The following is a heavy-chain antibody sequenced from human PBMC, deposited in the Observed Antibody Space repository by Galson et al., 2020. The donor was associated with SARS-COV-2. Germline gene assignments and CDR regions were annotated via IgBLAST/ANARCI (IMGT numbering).Heavy chain of an antibody. CDR2: IYTSGRT. J-gene: IGHJ6*02. CDR3: AREAGSPYYYYYYGMDV. V-gene: IGHV4-61*02. D-gene: IGHD3-10*01. Sequence: PSETLSLTCTVSGGSISSGSYYWSWIRQPAGKGLEWIGRIYTSGRTNYNPSLKSRVTISVDTSKNQFSLKLSSVTAADTAVYYCAREAGSPYYYYYYGMDVWGQGTTVTVSS. CDR1: GGSISSGSYY.